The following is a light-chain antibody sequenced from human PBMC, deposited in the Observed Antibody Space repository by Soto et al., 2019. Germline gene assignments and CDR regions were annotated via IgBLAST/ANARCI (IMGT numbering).Light chain of an antibody. CDR1: TGEVSSGYL. V-gene: IGLV7-43*01. J-gene: IGLJ3*02. Sequence: QAVVTQEPSVTVSPGETVTLTCAPSTGEVSSGYLSNWFQQKPGQAPRTLINRTTNRRSWTPARFSGSLLGGKPALTLSGVQPEDEAEYYCRLHFGTFWVFGGGTQLTVL. CDR2: RTT. CDR3: RLHFGTFWV.